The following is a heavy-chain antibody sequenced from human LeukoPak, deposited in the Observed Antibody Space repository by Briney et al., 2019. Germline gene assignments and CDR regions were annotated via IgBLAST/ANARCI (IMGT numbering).Heavy chain of an antibody. CDR2: INAGNGNT. D-gene: IGHD2-2*01. CDR1: GYTFTSYA. J-gene: IGHJ6*02. CDR3: ARVVGYCSSTSCGGRYGMDV. V-gene: IGHV1-3*01. Sequence: ASVKVSCKASGYTFTSYAMHWVRQAPGQRLEWMGWINAGNGNTKYSQKFQGRVTITRDTSACTAYMELSSLRSEDTAVYYCARVVGYCSSTSCGGRYGMDVWGQGTTVTVSS.